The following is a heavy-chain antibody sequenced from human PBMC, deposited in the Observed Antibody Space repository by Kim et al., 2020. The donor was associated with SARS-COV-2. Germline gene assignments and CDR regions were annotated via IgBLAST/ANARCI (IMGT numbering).Heavy chain of an antibody. CDR3: AREVNHSGTGGFDF. J-gene: IGHJ4*02. Sequence: ASVKVSCRASGYTFTDYYIHWVRQAPGQGLEWMGWMNPKNGDTHFAQRFQVWVTLTRDTSMTTDYMALSSLKSDDTAVYFCAREVNHSGTGGFDFWGQGTLVSVSS. D-gene: IGHD1-1*01. CDR1: GYTFTDYY. V-gene: IGHV1-2*04. CDR2: MNPKNGDT.